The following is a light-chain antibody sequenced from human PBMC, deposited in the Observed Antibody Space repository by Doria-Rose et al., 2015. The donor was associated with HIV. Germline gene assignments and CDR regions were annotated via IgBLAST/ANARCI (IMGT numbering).Light chain of an antibody. Sequence: DIRMTRSPSSLSASVGDRVTITCQASQDISNYLNWYQHKPGRAPKLLIYDASNLETGVPSRFSGSGSGTDFTFTISSLQPEDIATYYCQQYDDLPLTFGGGTNV. CDR3: QQYDDLPLT. CDR2: DAS. CDR1: QDISNY. V-gene: IGKV1-33*01. J-gene: IGKJ4*01.